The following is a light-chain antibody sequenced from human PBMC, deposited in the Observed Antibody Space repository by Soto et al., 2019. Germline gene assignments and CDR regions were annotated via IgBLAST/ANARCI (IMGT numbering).Light chain of an antibody. CDR1: SSNIGAGYD. CDR3: QSYDSSLSAVV. Sequence: QSVLTQPPSVSGATGQRVTISCTGGSSNIGAGYDVHWYQQLPGTAPKLLIYSNSNQPSGVPDRFSGSKSGTSASLAITGLQAEDEAYYYCQSYDSSLSAVVFGGGTKLTVL. J-gene: IGLJ2*01. CDR2: SNS. V-gene: IGLV1-40*01.